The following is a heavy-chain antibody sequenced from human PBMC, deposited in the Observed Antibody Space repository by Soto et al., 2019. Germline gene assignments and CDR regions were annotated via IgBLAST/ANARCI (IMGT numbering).Heavy chain of an antibody. J-gene: IGHJ4*02. V-gene: IGHV1-18*01. CDR2: VNIYEGST. D-gene: IGHD5-18*01. CDR1: GYTFTSYG. CDR3: ARERGGYSYGDY. Sequence: QVQLVQSGAEVKKPGASVKVSCKASGYTFTSYGITWVRQAPGQGLEWMGWVNIYEGSTNYAQKFQGRATMTTDTSTSTVYLELRSLRSDDTAIYYCARERGGYSYGDYWGQGTLVTVSS.